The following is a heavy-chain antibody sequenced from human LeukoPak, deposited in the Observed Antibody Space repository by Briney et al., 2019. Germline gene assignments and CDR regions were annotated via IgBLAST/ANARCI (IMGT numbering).Heavy chain of an antibody. CDR1: GYTFTGYY. V-gene: IGHV1-2*02. CDR2: INPNSGGT. D-gene: IGHD3-9*01. Sequence: ASVKVSCKASGYTFTGYYMHWVRQAPGQGLEWMGWINPNSGGTNYAQRFQGRVTMTRDTSISTAYLDLSRLRSDDTAVYYCARDSEAEDFLTGDRNWFDPWGQGTLATVSS. CDR3: ARDSEAEDFLTGDRNWFDP. J-gene: IGHJ5*02.